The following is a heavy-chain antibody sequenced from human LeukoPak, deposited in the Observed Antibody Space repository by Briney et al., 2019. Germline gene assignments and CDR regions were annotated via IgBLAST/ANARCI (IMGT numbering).Heavy chain of an antibody. D-gene: IGHD2-15*01. CDR1: GYTFTSYG. CDR2: ISAYNGNT. V-gene: IGHV1-18*01. J-gene: IGHJ4*02. Sequence: GASVKVSCKASGYTFTSYGISWVRQAPGQGLEWMGWISAYNGNTNYAQKLQGRVTMTTDTSASTAYMELSSLRSEDTAVYYCARGERYCSGGSCLDYWGQGTLVTVSS. CDR3: ARGERYCSGGSCLDY.